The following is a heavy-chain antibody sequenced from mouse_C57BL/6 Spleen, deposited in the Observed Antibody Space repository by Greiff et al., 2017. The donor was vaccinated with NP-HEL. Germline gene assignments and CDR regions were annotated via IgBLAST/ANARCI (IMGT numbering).Heavy chain of an antibody. V-gene: IGHV14-2*01. CDR1: GFNIKDYY. CDR3: ARNYYSKYYYAMDY. D-gene: IGHD2-5*01. Sequence: EVQLQQSGAELVKPGASVKLSCTASGFNIKDYYMHWVKQRTEQGLEWIGRIDPEDGDTKYAPKFQGKATITADTSSNTAYLQISSLTSEDTAVYYCARNYYSKYYYAMDYWGQGTSVTVSS. CDR2: IDPEDGDT. J-gene: IGHJ4*01.